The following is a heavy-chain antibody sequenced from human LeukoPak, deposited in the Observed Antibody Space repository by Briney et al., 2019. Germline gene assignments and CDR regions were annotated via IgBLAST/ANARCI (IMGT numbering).Heavy chain of an antibody. J-gene: IGHJ4*02. CDR3: AKGNWRYFDY. Sequence: GGSLRLSCAASGFTFSTYVMSWVRQAPGKGLEWVSAVSGSGGSTYYADSVKGRFTISRDNSKNTLYLQMNSLGADDAAVYYCAKGNWRYFDYWGQGTLVTVSS. D-gene: IGHD1-1*01. V-gene: IGHV3-23*01. CDR1: GFTFSTYV. CDR2: VSGSGGST.